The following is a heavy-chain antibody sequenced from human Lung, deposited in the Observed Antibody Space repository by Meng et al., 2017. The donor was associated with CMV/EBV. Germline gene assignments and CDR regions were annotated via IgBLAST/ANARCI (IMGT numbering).Heavy chain of an antibody. V-gene: IGHV4-59*01. J-gene: IGHJ6*02. D-gene: IGHD2-15*01. Sequence: SETLSLTCSVFGHPITTYYWSWVRQAPGKGLEWIGYIYYSGATNYNPSLKSRLTISMDTSKNQFSLKLRSVTAADTAIYYCARDRAAVGYYYYAMDAWGQGTTVTVSS. CDR2: IYYSGAT. CDR1: GHPITTYY. CDR3: ARDRAAVGYYYYAMDA.